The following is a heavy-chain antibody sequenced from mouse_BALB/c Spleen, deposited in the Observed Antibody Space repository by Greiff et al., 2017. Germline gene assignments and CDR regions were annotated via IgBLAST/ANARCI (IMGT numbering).Heavy chain of an antibody. J-gene: IGHJ4*01. V-gene: IGHV14-1*02. CDR2: IDPENGNT. D-gene: IGHD1-1*01. CDR1: GFNIKDYY. Sequence: EVQLQESGAELVRPGALVKLSCKASGFNIKDYYMHWVKQRPEQGLEWIGWIDPENGNTIYDPKFQGKASITADTSSNTAYLPLSSLTSEDTAVYYCARYYGRLYAMDYWGQGTSVTVSS. CDR3: ARYYGRLYAMDY.